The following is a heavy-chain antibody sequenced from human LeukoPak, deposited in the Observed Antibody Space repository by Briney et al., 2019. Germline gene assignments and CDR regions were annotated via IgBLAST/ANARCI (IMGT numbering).Heavy chain of an antibody. CDR3: ARTPTYYDILTDYPYYFDY. CDR1: GFTFSGFQ. J-gene: IGHJ4*02. CDR2: ISSSGSIM. D-gene: IGHD3-9*01. V-gene: IGHV3-48*03. Sequence: GGSLRLSCVASGFTFSGFQMNWVRQAPGKGLEWVSYISSSGSIMFYADSVKGRFTISRDNAKNSLYLHMNSLRVEDTAVYYCARTPTYYDILTDYPYYFDYWGQGTLVTVSS.